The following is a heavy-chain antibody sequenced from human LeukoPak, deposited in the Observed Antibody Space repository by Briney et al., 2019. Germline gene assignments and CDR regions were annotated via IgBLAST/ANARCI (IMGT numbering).Heavy chain of an antibody. D-gene: IGHD5-24*01. CDR3: ARGARRWLQSNYFDY. Sequence: AGGSLRLSWAASGFTFSDYYMSWLRQAPGKGLEWVSYISSSGSTIYYADSVKGRFIIPRDNAKNSLYLQMNSLRAEDTAVYYCARGARRWLQSNYFDYWGQGTLVTVSS. V-gene: IGHV3-11*01. CDR2: ISSSGSTI. J-gene: IGHJ4*02. CDR1: GFTFSDYY.